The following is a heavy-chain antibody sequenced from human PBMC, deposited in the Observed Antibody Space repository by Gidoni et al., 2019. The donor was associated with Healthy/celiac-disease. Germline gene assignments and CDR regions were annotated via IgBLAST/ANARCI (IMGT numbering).Heavy chain of an antibody. D-gene: IGHD3-9*01. Sequence: VQLVESGRVVVQPGGSLRLPCAASGFTFDDYPMHWVRQAPGKCLEWVSLISWDGGSTYYADSVKGRFTISRDNSKNSLYLQMNSLRTEDTALYYCAKDIGLTYYDILTGYDYYYYGMDVWGQGTTVTVSS. CDR2: ISWDGGST. J-gene: IGHJ6*02. CDR3: AKDIGLTYYDILTGYDYYYYGMDV. V-gene: IGHV3-43*01. CDR1: GFTFDDYP.